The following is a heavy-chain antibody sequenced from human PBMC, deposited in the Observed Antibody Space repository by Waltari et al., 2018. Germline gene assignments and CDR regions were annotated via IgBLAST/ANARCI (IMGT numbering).Heavy chain of an antibody. V-gene: IGHV4-61*02. D-gene: IGHD3-22*01. Sequence: QVQLQESGPGLVKPSQTLSLSCTVSGGSISSATYYWSWIRQPAGKGLEWIGRIHVNGNTNYNPSLISRVTISVDTSRNQFFLTVNSVTAADTAVYYWARDSYYYDGSGYPARWGQGTRVTVSS. CDR1: GGSISSATYY. CDR2: IHVNGNT. J-gene: IGHJ4*02. CDR3: ARDSYYYDGSGYPAR.